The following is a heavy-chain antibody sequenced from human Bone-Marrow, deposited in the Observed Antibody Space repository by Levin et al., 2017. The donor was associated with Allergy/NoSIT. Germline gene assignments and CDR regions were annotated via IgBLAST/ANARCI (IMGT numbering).Heavy chain of an antibody. CDR1: GFTFSSYS. D-gene: IGHD4-17*01. J-gene: IGHJ4*02. CDR3: ARAWTTVTTPFDY. Sequence: GGSLRLSCAASGFTFSSYSMNWVRQAPGKGLEWVSYISSSSSTIYYADSVKGRFTISRDNAKNSLYLQMNSLRAEDTAVYYCARAWTTVTTPFDYWGQGTLVTVSS. CDR2: ISSSSSTI. V-gene: IGHV3-48*01.